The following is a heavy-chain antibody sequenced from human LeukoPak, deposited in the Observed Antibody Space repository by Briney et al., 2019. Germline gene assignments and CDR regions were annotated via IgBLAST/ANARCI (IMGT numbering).Heavy chain of an antibody. V-gene: IGHV4-4*07. CDR2: TYTSGST. CDR1: GGSIRSYY. CDR3: ARDSTVTTFNYMDV. Sequence: SETLSLTCTVSGGSIRSYYGSWIRQPAGKGLEWIGRTYTSGSTSYNPSLKSRVTISLDKSKNQFSLKLSSVTAADTAVYYCARDSTVTTFNYMDVWGKGTTVTVSS. D-gene: IGHD4-11*01. J-gene: IGHJ6*03.